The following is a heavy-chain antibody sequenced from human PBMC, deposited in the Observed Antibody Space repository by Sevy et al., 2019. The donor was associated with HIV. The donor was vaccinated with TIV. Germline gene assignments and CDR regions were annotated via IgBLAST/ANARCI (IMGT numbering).Heavy chain of an antibody. J-gene: IGHJ4*02. CDR3: ARLFGGDDFDWPAVH. CDR1: GGSISSSSYY. CDR2: IYYSGST. V-gene: IGHV4-39*01. Sequence: SETLSLTCTVSGGSISSSSYYWGWIRQPPGKGLEWIGSIYYSGSTYYNPSLKSRVTISVDTSKNQFSLKLSSVTAADTAVYYCARLFGGDDFDWPAVHWGQGTLFTVSS. D-gene: IGHD3-9*01.